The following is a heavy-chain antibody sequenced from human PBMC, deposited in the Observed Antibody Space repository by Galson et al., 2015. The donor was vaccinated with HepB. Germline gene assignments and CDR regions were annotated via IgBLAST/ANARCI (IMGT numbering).Heavy chain of an antibody. V-gene: IGHV4-4*07. CDR1: GDSIRNYF. Sequence: ETLSLTCNVSGDSIRNYFWTWIRQPPGKGLEWIGWTSTSGRADYNPSLKGRVSMSVDTSRNHLFLNLNSVTAADTAVYYCARGTFSTAWHLQHWGQGTLVTVSS. D-gene: IGHD3-3*02. CDR2: TSTSGRA. J-gene: IGHJ1*01. CDR3: ARGTFSTAWHLQH.